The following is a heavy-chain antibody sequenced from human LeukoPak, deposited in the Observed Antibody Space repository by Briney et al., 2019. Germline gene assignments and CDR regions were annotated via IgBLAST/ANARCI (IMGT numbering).Heavy chain of an antibody. CDR1: GYTFTIYG. CDR2: TSTYNDET. Sequence: VASVKVSCTASGYTFTIYGISWVRQAPGQGLEWMGWTSTYNDETAYARKFQDRLTMTTDTSTSTAYLELRSLRADDTAVYYCARDPYHKILPGYGSAMGHWGQGILVTVSS. V-gene: IGHV1-18*04. CDR3: ARDPYHKILPGYGSAMGH. D-gene: IGHD3-9*01. J-gene: IGHJ4*02.